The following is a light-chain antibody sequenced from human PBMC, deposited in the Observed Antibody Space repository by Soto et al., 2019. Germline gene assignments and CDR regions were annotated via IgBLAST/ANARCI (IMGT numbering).Light chain of an antibody. V-gene: IGLV3-21*02. Sequence: SYELTQPPSVSVAPGQTARITCGGTNIGRKRVHWYQQKPGQAPVVVVYDDRDRPSGIAERFSGSNAGNTAALTTSRVEAGDEADYYRQQGDSKSDHVVFGGGTKVTVL. CDR2: DDR. J-gene: IGLJ2*01. CDR3: QQGDSKSDHVV. CDR1: NIGRKR.